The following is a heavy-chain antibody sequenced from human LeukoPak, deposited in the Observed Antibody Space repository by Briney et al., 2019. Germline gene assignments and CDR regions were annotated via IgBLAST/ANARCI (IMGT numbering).Heavy chain of an antibody. D-gene: IGHD3-3*01. J-gene: IGHJ3*02. CDR2: INTDGSST. V-gene: IGHV3-74*01. CDR1: GFTFSGYW. Sequence: PGGSLRLSCAASGFTFSGYWINWVRQAPGKGLVWVSRINTDGSSTNYADSVKGRFTISRDNAKNTLYLQMNSLRAEDTAVYYCAREPTYYDFWSATSDAFDIWGQGTMVTVSS. CDR3: AREPTYYDFWSATSDAFDI.